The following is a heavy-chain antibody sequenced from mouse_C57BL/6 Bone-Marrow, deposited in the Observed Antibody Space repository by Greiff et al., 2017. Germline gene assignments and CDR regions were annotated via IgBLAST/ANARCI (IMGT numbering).Heavy chain of an antibody. J-gene: IGHJ3*01. Sequence: VQLKQSGTVLARPGASVKMSCKTSGYTFTSYWMHWVKQRPGQGLEWIGAIYPGNSDTSYNQKFKGKAKLTAVTSASTAYMELSSLTNEDSAVYDGTRSVYDGYPFAYWGQGTLVTVSA. CDR3: TRSVYDGYPFAY. D-gene: IGHD2-3*01. V-gene: IGHV1-5*01. CDR2: IYPGNSDT. CDR1: GYTFTSYW.